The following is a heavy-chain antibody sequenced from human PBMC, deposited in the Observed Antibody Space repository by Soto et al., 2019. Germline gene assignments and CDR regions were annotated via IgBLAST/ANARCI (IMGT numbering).Heavy chain of an antibody. J-gene: IGHJ5*02. CDR1: GGTFSSYA. D-gene: IGHD2-15*01. V-gene: IGHV1-69*01. CDR2: IIPIFGTA. Sequence: QVQLVQSGAEVKKPGSSVKVSCKASGGTFSSYAISWVRQAPGQGLEWMGGIIPIFGTANYAQKFQGRVTITADESTSRAYMELSSLRSEDTAVYYCVRGQANSLLKGHCGGGSCDYDGFDPWGQGTLVTVSS. CDR3: VRGQANSLLKGHCGGGSCDYDGFDP.